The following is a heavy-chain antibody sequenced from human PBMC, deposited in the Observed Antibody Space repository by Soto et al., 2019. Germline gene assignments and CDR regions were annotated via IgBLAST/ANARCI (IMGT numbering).Heavy chain of an antibody. CDR2: IIPVFGRP. CDR1: GGTFSSFG. V-gene: IGHV1-69*13. J-gene: IGHJ1*01. CDR3: AREESGYDF. Sequence: SVKISCKASGGTFSSFGISWVRQAPGQGLEWMGGIIPVFGRPNYAQRFRGRLTITADESTNTSYMELIDLTSEDTAVYYCAREESGYDFWGQRTQVTVCS. D-gene: IGHD5-12*01.